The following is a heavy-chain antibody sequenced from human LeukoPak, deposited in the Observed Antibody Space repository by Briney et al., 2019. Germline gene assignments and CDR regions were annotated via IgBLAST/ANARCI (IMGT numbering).Heavy chain of an antibody. Sequence: ASVKVSCKASGYTFTSYGISWVRQAPGQGLEWMGWISAYNGNTNYAQKLQGRVTMTTDTSTSTAYMELRSLRSDDTAVYYCARGSLRFLEWLSNFDYWGQGTLVTVSS. CDR1: GYTFTSYG. V-gene: IGHV1-18*01. CDR2: ISAYNGNT. J-gene: IGHJ4*02. D-gene: IGHD3-3*01. CDR3: ARGSLRFLEWLSNFDY.